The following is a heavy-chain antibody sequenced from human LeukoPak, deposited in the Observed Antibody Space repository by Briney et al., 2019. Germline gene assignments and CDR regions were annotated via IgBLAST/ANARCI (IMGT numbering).Heavy chain of an antibody. CDR2: INHSGST. CDR1: GGSFSGYY. V-gene: IGHV4-34*01. CDR3: ARGFLRWPLDY. D-gene: IGHD4-23*01. J-gene: IGHJ4*02. Sequence: SETLSLTCAVYGGSFSGYYWSWIRQPPGKGLEWIGEINHSGSTNYNPSLKSRVTISVDTSKSQFSLKLSSVTAADTAVYYCARGFLRWPLDYWGQGTLVTVSS.